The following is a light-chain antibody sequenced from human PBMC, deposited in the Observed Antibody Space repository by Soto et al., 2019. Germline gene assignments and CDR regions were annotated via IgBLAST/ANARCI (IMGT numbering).Light chain of an antibody. CDR2: DVS. CDR1: SSDVGAYNY. J-gene: IGLJ3*02. Sequence: QSALTQPASVSGSPGQSITISCTGTSSDVGAYNYVSWYQQHPDKAPKLMIYDVSNRPSGVSNRFSGSKSGNTASLTISGLQAEDEADYYCSSYTSSITTVFGGGTKLTVL. CDR3: SSYTSSITTV. V-gene: IGLV2-14*01.